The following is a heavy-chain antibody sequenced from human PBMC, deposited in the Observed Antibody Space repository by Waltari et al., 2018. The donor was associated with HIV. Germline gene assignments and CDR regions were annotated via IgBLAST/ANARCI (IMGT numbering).Heavy chain of an antibody. Sequence: QVQLQESGPGLVKPSETLSLTCAVFGNSISGAYSWGWLRQSPGKGLEWIGSIHHSGRTYYNPSLKSRVTISVDTSKKQFSLNLTSVTAADTALYYCARVRVTLIVAGPFDTWGQGTLVTVSS. CDR3: ARVRVTLIVAGPFDT. CDR1: GNSISGAYS. CDR2: IHHSGRT. V-gene: IGHV4-38-2*01. J-gene: IGHJ3*02. D-gene: IGHD3-22*01.